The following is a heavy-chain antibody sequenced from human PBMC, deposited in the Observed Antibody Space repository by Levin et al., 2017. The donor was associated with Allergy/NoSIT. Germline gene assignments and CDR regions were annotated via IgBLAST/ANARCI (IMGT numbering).Heavy chain of an antibody. CDR2: IYPGASDT. CDR1: GYSFSSYW. CDR3: ANRGVVTIGDSHYDYALDV. Sequence: RGESLKISCKASGYSFSSYWVAWVRQMPGKGLEWVGAIYPGASDTSSGPSFQGQATISVDKSNTTAYLQWSSLKASDTAMYYCANRGVVTIGDSHYDYALDVWGQGTTVTVSS. J-gene: IGHJ6*02. D-gene: IGHD2-21*02. V-gene: IGHV5-51*01.